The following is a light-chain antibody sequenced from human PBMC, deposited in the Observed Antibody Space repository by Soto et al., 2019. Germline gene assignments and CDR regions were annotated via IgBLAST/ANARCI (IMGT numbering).Light chain of an antibody. V-gene: IGLV2-14*01. CDR3: SSYARSSTLG. CDR1: SSDVGGYNY. J-gene: IGLJ1*01. Sequence: QSVLTQPASVSGSPGQSITISCTGTSSDVGGYNYVSWYQQHPGKAPKLMIYEVSNRPSGVSNRFSGSKSGNTASLTISGLQSEDEAAYYCSSYARSSTLGFGTGSKLTVL. CDR2: EVS.